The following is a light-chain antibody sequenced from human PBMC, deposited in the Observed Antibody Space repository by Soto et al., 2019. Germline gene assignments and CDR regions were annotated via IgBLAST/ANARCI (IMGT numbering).Light chain of an antibody. Sequence: DLQMTQSPSSVSASVGDRVTITCRASQGISSWLGWYQQKPGKAPKLLIYGASSLQSGVPSRFSGSGSGTDFTLTISSLQPEDSATYYCQQSNSFPPTFGGGTKVEIK. J-gene: IGKJ4*01. CDR3: QQSNSFPPT. CDR1: QGISSW. V-gene: IGKV1-12*01. CDR2: GAS.